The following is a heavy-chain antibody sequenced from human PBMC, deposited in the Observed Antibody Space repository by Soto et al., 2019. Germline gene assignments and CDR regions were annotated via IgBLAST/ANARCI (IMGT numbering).Heavy chain of an antibody. J-gene: IGHJ4*02. CDR3: ARSSIKPQVFMYPFDS. V-gene: IGHV4-59*08. CDR2: IYFGGTT. Sequence: SETLSLTCTVSGGSVSPNYWSWIRQPPGKGLEWIGYIYFGGTTMYNPSLKSRVTISVDTSKNQFSLKLNSVTAADTAVYYCARSSIKPQVFMYPFDSWSQGTLVTVSS. CDR1: GGSVSPNY. D-gene: IGHD3-3*01.